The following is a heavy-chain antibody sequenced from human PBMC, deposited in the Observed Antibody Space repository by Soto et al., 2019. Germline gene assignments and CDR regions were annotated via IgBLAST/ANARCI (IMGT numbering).Heavy chain of an antibody. CDR2: IYYRGTT. V-gene: IGHV4-59*11. D-gene: IGHD2-2*01. Sequence: QVQLQDSGPGLVKPSETLSLTCSVSGVSTSNHYWTWIRKPPGQGPEWIGCIYYRGTTNYNASFNSRVTISVDTSKNQFSLKLTSVTTADTAVYYCARGGGSPYHDHEFDYWGQGILVTVSS. J-gene: IGHJ4*02. CDR1: GVSTSNHY. CDR3: ARGGGSPYHDHEFDY.